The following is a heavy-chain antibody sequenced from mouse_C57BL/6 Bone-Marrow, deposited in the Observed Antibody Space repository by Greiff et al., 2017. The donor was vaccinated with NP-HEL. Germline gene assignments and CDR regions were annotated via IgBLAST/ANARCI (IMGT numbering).Heavy chain of an antibody. CDR2: INSDGGST. V-gene: IGHV5-2*01. CDR1: EYEFPSHD. CDR3: APYYFDY. D-gene: IGHD1-3*01. J-gene: IGHJ2*01. Sequence: EVKLQESGGGLVQPGESLKLSCESNEYEFPSHDMSWVRKTPEKRLELVAAINSDGGSTYYPDTMERRFIISRDNTKKTLYLQMSSLRSEDTAPTWVAPYYFDYWGQGTTLTVSS.